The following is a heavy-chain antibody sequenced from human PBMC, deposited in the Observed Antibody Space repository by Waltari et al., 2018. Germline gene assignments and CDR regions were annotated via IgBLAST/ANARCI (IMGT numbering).Heavy chain of an antibody. CDR3: AKGTFLEWLSYGMDV. V-gene: IGHV3-9*01. CDR1: GFTFDDYA. D-gene: IGHD3-3*02. J-gene: IGHJ6*02. CDR2: ISWNSGSI. Sequence: EVQLVESGGGLVQPGRSLRLSCAASGFTFDDYAMHWVRQAPGKGLEWVSGISWNSGSIGYADSVKGRFTISRDNAKNSLYLQMNSLRAEDTALYYCAKGTFLEWLSYGMDVWGQGTTVIVSS.